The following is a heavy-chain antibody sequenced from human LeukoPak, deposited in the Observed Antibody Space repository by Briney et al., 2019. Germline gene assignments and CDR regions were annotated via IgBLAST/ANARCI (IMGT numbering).Heavy chain of an antibody. J-gene: IGHJ5*01. V-gene: IGHV1-2*06. CDR3: ASEGYGVKPFGS. CDR1: GYTFTHHY. CDR2: INPNSGET. D-gene: IGHD2-8*01. Sequence: GASVKVSCKVSGYTFTHHYLHWVRQAPGQGLEWTGRINPNSGETNYKDKLQGRITMTRATSISTAYLEVTRLTSDDTAVYYCASEGYGVKPFGSWGQGTLVIVSS.